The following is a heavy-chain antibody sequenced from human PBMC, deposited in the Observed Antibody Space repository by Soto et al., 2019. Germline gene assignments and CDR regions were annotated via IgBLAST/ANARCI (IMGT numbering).Heavy chain of an antibody. V-gene: IGHV3-23*01. D-gene: IGHD6-13*01. Sequence: EVQLLESGGGLVQPGGSLRLSCAASGFTFSSYAMSWVRQAPGKGLEWVSAISGSGGSTYYADSVKGRFTISRDNSKNSLFLQMNSLRADDTAVYYCTTLSSTWPTGGDYWGQGTLVTVSS. CDR2: ISGSGGST. CDR3: TTLSSTWPTGGDY. CDR1: GFTFSSYA. J-gene: IGHJ4*02.